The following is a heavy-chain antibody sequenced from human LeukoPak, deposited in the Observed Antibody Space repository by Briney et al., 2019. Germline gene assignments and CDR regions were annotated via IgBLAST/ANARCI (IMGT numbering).Heavy chain of an antibody. CDR1: GGSISSYY. J-gene: IGHJ4*01. V-gene: IGHV4-59*01. CDR2: IYYSGST. CDR3: ARAPRHFEFWSGYSDYFDY. Sequence: PSETLSLTCTVSGGSISSYYWSWIRQPPGKGLEWIGYIYYSGSTNYNPSLKSRVTISVDTSKNQFSLKVTSVTAADTAVYYCARAPRHFEFWSGYSDYFDYWGHGTLVTVSS. D-gene: IGHD3-3*01.